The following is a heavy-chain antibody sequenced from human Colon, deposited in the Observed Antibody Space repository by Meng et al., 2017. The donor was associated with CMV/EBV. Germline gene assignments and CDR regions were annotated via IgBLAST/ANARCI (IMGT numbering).Heavy chain of an antibody. CDR3: GTFGGDFDY. J-gene: IGHJ4*02. CDR1: GCTFTGYL. D-gene: IGHD3-3*01. Sequence: HLMQSGAEMREPGASVKVSCKASGCTFTGYLIHWVRQAPGQGLEWMGWINPYSGDTIYAQKFEVGVTMTRDASITTAYLELSSLKSDDTAVYYCGTFGGDFDYWGQGTLVTVSS. V-gene: IGHV1-2*02. CDR2: INPYSGDT.